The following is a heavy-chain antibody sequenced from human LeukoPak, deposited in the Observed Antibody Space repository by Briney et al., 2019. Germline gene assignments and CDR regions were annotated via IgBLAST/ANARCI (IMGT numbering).Heavy chain of an antibody. CDR2: ISGSGGIT. V-gene: IGHV3-23*01. Sequence: GGSLRLSCAASGFTFSSFGMTWVRQAPGKGLEWVSSISGSGGITYYADSVKGRFTISRDNSKNTLYLQMNSLRADDTAVYYCAKGGLVHRFDPWGQGTLVTVSS. CDR3: AKGGLVHRFDP. J-gene: IGHJ5*02. CDR1: GFTFSSFG.